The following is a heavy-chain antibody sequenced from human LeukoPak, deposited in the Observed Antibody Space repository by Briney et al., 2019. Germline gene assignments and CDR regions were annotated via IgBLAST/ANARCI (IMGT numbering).Heavy chain of an antibody. CDR3: ARGGRAGSGYYFSFFDN. J-gene: IGHJ4*02. CDR1: GDSVSSNSAT. V-gene: IGHV6-1*01. D-gene: IGHD5-12*01. Sequence: SQTLSLTFAISGDSVSSNSATWNWIRQSPSRGLEWLGRTYYRSKWYDDCAESVKSRITFNPDTSKNQFSLQLNSVTPEDTAVYYCARGGRAGSGYYFSFFDNWGQGTLVTVSS. CDR2: TYYRSKWYD.